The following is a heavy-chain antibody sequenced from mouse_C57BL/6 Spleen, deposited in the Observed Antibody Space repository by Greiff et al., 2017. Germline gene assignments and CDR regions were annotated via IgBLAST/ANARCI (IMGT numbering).Heavy chain of an antibody. CDR2: ISYSGST. D-gene: IGHD3-2*02. CDR3: ARGSAQATDY. V-gene: IGHV3-1*01. Sequence: VQLKESGPGMVKPSQSLSLTCTVTGYSITSGYDWHWIRHFPGNKLEWMGYISYSGSTNYNPSLKSRISITHDISKNHFFLKLNSVTTEDTATYYCARGSAQATDYWGQGTTLTVSS. J-gene: IGHJ2*01. CDR1: GYSITSGYD.